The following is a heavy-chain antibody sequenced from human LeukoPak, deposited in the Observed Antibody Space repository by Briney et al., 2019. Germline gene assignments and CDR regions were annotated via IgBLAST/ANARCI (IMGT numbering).Heavy chain of an antibody. CDR1: GFTSSSYA. V-gene: IGHV3-30*04. CDR2: ISYDGSNK. CDR3: ATATIFGVVIYY. Sequence: GGSLRLSCAASGFTSSSYAMHWVRQAPGKGLEWVAVISYDGSNKYYADSVKGRFTISRDNSKNTLYLQMNSLRPEDTAVYYCATATIFGVVIYYWGQGTLVTVSS. J-gene: IGHJ4*02. D-gene: IGHD3-3*01.